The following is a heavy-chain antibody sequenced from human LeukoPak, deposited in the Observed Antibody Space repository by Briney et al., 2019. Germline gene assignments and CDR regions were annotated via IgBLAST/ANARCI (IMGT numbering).Heavy chain of an antibody. D-gene: IGHD1-26*01. J-gene: IGHJ4*02. CDR3: AKVKVCCGSSEVDCYFDY. Sequence: GGSLRLSCAASGFTFSSYAMSWVRQAPGKGLEWVSAISGSGGSTYYADSVKGRFTISRDNFKNTLYLQMNSLRAEDTAVYYCAKVKVCCGSSEVDCYFDYWGQGTLVTVSS. CDR2: ISGSGGST. V-gene: IGHV3-23*01. CDR1: GFTFSSYA.